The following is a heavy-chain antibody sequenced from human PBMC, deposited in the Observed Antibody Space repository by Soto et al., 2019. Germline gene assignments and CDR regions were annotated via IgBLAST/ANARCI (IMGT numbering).Heavy chain of an antibody. D-gene: IGHD1-26*01. J-gene: IGHJ4*02. CDR1: GFTLTTYT. CDR2: INGRGNYK. CDR3: AREDGVVGATSAFDY. Sequence: EVQLVESGGGLVKPGGSLRLSCAASGFTLTTYTMNWVRQATGMGLEWVSSINGRGNYKYYTDSVEGRFTISRDNAQNSLYLQMNSLRAEDTAVYYCAREDGVVGATSAFDYWGQGTLVTVSS. V-gene: IGHV3-21*01.